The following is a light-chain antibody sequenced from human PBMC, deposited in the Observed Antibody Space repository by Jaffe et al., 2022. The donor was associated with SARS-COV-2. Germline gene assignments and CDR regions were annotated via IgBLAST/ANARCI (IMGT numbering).Light chain of an antibody. CDR1: QIISTY. CDR3: QQRSNWPIT. CDR2: DAT. J-gene: IGKJ5*01. Sequence: EIVLTQSPATLSLSPGERATLSCRASQIISTYLGWYQQKPGQAPRLLIYDATNRAPGIPARFSGSRSGTDFTLTISSLEPEDFAVYYCQQRSNWPITFGQGTRLEIK. V-gene: IGKV3-11*01.